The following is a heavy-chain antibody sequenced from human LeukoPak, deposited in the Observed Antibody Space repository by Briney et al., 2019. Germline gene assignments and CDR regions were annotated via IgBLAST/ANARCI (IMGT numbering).Heavy chain of an antibody. Sequence: SETLSLTCTVSGGSISSYYWSWIRQPPGKGLEWIGYVYYSGSTIYNPPLKSRVTISVDTSKNQFSLKLSSVTAADTAVYYCAGYRYGSGSYYIGLAFDIWGQGTMVTVSS. CDR3: AGYRYGSGSYYIGLAFDI. CDR1: GGSISSYY. CDR2: VYYSGST. J-gene: IGHJ3*02. D-gene: IGHD3-10*01. V-gene: IGHV4-59*01.